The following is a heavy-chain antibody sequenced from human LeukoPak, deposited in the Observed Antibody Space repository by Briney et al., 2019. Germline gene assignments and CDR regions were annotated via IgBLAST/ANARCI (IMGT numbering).Heavy chain of an antibody. Sequence: GGSLRLSCAASGFTFSSYGMHWVRQAPGKGLEWVSSISSSSSYIYYADSVKGRFTISRDNAKNSLYLQMNSLRAEDTAVYYCARDRKAAVGATPLDYWGQGTLVTVSS. CDR2: ISSSSSYI. CDR1: GFTFSSYG. J-gene: IGHJ4*02. D-gene: IGHD1-26*01. V-gene: IGHV3-21*01. CDR3: ARDRKAAVGATPLDY.